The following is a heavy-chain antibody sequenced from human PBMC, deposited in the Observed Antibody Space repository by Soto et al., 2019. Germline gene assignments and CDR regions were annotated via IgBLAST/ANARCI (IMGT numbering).Heavy chain of an antibody. J-gene: IGHJ4*02. CDR2: IKSKTDGGTT. CDR1: GFTFINAW. CDR3: TTDEERYDYTLDY. Sequence: GGSLRLSCAASGFTFINAWMSWVRQAPGKGLEWVGRIKSKTDGGTTDYAAPVKGRFTISRDDSKNTLYLQMNSLKTEDTAVYYCTTDEERYDYTLDYWGQGTLVTVSS. V-gene: IGHV3-15*01. D-gene: IGHD3-16*01.